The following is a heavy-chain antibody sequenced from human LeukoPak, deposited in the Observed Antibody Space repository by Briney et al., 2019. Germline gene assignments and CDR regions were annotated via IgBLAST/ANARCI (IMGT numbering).Heavy chain of an antibody. CDR3: ARMDDTYCSVYWCTFRTFDY. J-gene: IGHJ4*02. D-gene: IGHD2-15*01. CDR2: IHESGRV. Sequence: SESLSLTCTVSGGYMRNSYWSWIRQPPGKGLEWIGYIHESGRVSYNPSLKSRVSISLDTSNERFSLKVNSVTAADTAVYYCARMDDTYCSVYWCTFRTFDYWGQGILVIAS. CDR1: GGYMRNSY. V-gene: IGHV4-59*01.